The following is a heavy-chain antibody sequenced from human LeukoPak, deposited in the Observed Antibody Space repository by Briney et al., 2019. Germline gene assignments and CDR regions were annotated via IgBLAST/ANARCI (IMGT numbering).Heavy chain of an antibody. J-gene: IGHJ6*02. CDR1: GGTFSSYA. D-gene: IGHD2-2*01. V-gene: IGHV1-69*04. CDR3: ARVGSVVVPAATGYYYYYYGMDV. Sequence: ASVKVSCKAFGGTFSSYAISWVRQAPGQGLEWMGRIIPILGIANYAQKFQGRVTITADKSTSTAYMELSSLRSEDTAVYYCARVGSVVVPAATGYYYYYYGMDVWGQGTTVTVSS. CDR2: IIPILGIA.